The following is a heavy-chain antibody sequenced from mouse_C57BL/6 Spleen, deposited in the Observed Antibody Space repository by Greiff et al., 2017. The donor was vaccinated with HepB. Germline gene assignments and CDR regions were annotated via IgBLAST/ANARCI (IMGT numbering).Heavy chain of an antibody. CDR1: GYTFTSYG. Sequence: VQLVESGAELARPGASVKLSCKASGYTFTSYGISWVKQRTGQGLEWIGEIYPRSGNTYYNEKFKGKATLTADKSSSTAYMELRSLTSEDSAVYFCARDYGSSRYWYFDVWGTGTTVTVSS. V-gene: IGHV1-81*01. CDR3: ARDYGSSRYWYFDV. CDR2: IYPRSGNT. J-gene: IGHJ1*03. D-gene: IGHD1-1*01.